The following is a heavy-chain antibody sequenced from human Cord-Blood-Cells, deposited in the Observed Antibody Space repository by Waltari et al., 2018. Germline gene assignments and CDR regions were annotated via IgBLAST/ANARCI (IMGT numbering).Heavy chain of an antibody. D-gene: IGHD7-27*01. CDR3: AKRLGRQPVLTFDY. V-gene: IGHV3-23*01. J-gene: IGHJ4*02. CDR1: GFTFSSYA. CDR2: ISGSGCST. Sequence: EVQLLESGGGLVQPGGSLRLSCAASGFTFSSYAMSWVRQAPGKGLEWVSAISGSGCSTYYADSVKGRLTISRDNSKNTLYLQMNSLRAEDTAVYYCAKRLGRQPVLTFDYWGQGTLVTVSS.